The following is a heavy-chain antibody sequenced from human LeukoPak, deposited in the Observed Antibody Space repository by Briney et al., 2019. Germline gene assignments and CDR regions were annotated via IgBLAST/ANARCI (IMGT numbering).Heavy chain of an antibody. Sequence: GGSLRLSCAAPGFTFSSYAMSWVRQAPGKGLEWVSAISGSGGSTYYADSVKGRFTTSRDNSKNTLYLQMNSLRAEDTAVYYCAKNLIGSSSWYFFYWGQGTLVTVSS. CDR1: GFTFSSYA. J-gene: IGHJ4*02. V-gene: IGHV3-23*01. CDR3: AKNLIGSSSWYFFY. D-gene: IGHD6-13*01. CDR2: ISGSGGST.